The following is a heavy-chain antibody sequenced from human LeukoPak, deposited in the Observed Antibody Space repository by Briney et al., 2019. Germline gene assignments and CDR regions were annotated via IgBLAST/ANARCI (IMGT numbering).Heavy chain of an antibody. V-gene: IGHV4-39*02. CDR3: ARDLVVRGVKGAFDI. Sequence: SETLSLTCTVSGGSTSSSSYYWGWIRQPPGKDLEWIGSIYFSGSTYYNPSLKSRVTISVDTSKNQFSLKLSSVTAADTAVYYCARDLVVRGVKGAFDIWGQGTMVTVSS. D-gene: IGHD3-10*01. CDR1: GGSTSSSSYY. J-gene: IGHJ3*02. CDR2: IYFSGST.